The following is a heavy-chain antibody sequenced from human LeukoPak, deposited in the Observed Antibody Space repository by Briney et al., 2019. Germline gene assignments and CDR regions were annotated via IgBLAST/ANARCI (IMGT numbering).Heavy chain of an antibody. CDR3: ARRQLVRADAFDI. Sequence: SETLSLTCTVSGGSISSYYWSWIRQPPGKGLEWIGYIYYSGSTNYNPSLKSRVTISVDTYKNQFSLKLSSVTAADTAVYYCARRQLVRADAFDIWGQGTMVTVSS. J-gene: IGHJ3*02. D-gene: IGHD6-13*01. V-gene: IGHV4-59*08. CDR1: GGSISSYY. CDR2: IYYSGST.